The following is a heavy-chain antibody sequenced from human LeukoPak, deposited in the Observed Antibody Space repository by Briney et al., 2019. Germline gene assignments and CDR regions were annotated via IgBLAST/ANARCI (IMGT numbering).Heavy chain of an antibody. J-gene: IGHJ4*02. CDR2: ISSSSTYI. CDR1: GFTFSGYS. D-gene: IGHD4-17*01. V-gene: IGHV3-21*01. CDR3: ATDYGYYFDY. Sequence: RPGGSLRLSCAASGFTFSGYSMNWVRQAPGQGLEWLSSISSSSTYIYYADSVKGRFTISRDNAKNSLYLQIHSLRAEDTAVYFCATDYGYYFDYWGQGTLVAVSS.